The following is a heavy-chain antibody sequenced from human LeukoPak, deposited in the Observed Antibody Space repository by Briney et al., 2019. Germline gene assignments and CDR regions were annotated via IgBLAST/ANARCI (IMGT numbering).Heavy chain of an antibody. CDR2: ITNDGSAT. D-gene: IGHD3-10*01. J-gene: IGHJ3*02. CDR3: ARETMVRGVSLAFDI. Sequence: GGSLRLSCAASGFTFSSYWMHWVRQGPGKGLAWVSRITNDGSATGYADSVKGRFTISRDNAKNTLYLHMDSLSPEDTAVYYCARETMVRGVSLAFDIWGQGTMVTVSS. V-gene: IGHV3-74*01. CDR1: GFTFSSYW.